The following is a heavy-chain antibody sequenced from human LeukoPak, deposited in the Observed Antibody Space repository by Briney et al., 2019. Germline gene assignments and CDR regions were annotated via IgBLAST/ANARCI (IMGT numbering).Heavy chain of an antibody. Sequence: GGSLRLSCAASGFTVSSSYMSWVRQAPGKGLECVSVIGNDGRTYYANSVKGRFTISRDNSKNTLYLQMNSLRAEDTAVYYCAKYEVTTLDYWGQGTLVTVSS. CDR1: GFTVSSSY. CDR3: AKYEVTTLDY. CDR2: IGNDGRT. D-gene: IGHD4-17*01. V-gene: IGHV3-53*01. J-gene: IGHJ4*02.